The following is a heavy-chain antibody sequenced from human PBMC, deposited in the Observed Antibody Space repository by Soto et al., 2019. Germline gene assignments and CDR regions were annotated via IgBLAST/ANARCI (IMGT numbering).Heavy chain of an antibody. V-gene: IGHV3-23*01. J-gene: IGHJ4*02. CDR1: GFTFSNYD. Sequence: GGSLRLSCAASGFTFSNYDVSWVRQAPGKGLEWVSSISSSGSNTNYADSAKGRFTISRDNRKNTLYLQMNSLSAEDTAVYYCVRGIAAAGSTFDYWGQGTLVTVSS. CDR2: ISSSGSNT. D-gene: IGHD6-13*01. CDR3: VRGIAAAGSTFDY.